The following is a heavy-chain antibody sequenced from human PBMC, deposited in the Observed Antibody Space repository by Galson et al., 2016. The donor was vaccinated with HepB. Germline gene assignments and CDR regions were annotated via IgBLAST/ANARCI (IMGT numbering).Heavy chain of an antibody. D-gene: IGHD3-16*01. V-gene: IGHV3-33*06. CDR1: GLTVSDYG. CDR3: AKDRGGGHLWGLHGMDV. J-gene: IGHJ6*02. CDR2: MWHDGSKT. Sequence: SLRLSCAASGLTVSDYGMNCVRQAPGKGLEWVAFMWHDGSKTYYPDSLRGRFTISRDTSKNTLYLQIDSLRVEDTAVYYCAKDRGGGHLWGLHGMDVWGQGTTVTVSS.